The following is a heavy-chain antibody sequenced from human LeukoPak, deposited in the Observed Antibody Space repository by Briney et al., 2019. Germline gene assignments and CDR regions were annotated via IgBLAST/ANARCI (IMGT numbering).Heavy chain of an antibody. Sequence: GGSLRLSCAASGFTFSNAWMSWVRQAPGKGLESVGRIKSKTDGGTTDYAAPVKGRFTISRDDSKNTLYLQMNSLKTEDTAVYYCTTDGGGFPETYGYWGQGTLVTVSS. CDR2: IKSKTDGGTT. CDR3: TTDGGGFPETYGY. CDR1: GFTFSNAW. J-gene: IGHJ4*02. V-gene: IGHV3-15*01. D-gene: IGHD3-16*01.